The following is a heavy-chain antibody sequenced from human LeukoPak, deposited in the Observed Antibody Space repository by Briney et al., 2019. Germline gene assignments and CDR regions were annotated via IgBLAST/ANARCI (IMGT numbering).Heavy chain of an antibody. V-gene: IGHV3-48*04. CDR3: VRRGLIETEYLER. CDR2: ISSSGTTT. Sequence: GGSLRLSCAASGFTINTFSMNWVRQAPGKGPEWVSYISSSGTTTYYADSVKGRFTISRDNAKNSLYLQMNSLRAEDTAVYYCVRRGLIETEYLERWGQGTLVIVSS. J-gene: IGHJ1*01. D-gene: IGHD3-10*01. CDR1: GFTINTFS.